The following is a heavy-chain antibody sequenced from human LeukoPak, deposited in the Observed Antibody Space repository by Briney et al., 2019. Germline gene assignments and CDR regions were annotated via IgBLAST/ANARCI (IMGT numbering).Heavy chain of an antibody. J-gene: IGHJ3*02. CDR2: INHSGST. V-gene: IGHV4-34*01. CDR3: AGQGQGDI. Sequence: PSETLSLTCAVYGGSFSGYYWSWIRQLPGKGLEWIGEINHSGSTNYNPSLKSRVTISVDTSKNQFSLKLSSVTAADTAVYYCAGQGQGDIWGQGTMVTVSS. CDR1: GGSFSGYY.